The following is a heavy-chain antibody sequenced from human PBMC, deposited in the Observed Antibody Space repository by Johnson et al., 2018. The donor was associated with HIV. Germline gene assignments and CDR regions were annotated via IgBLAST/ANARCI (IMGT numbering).Heavy chain of an antibody. CDR2: ISYDGSNK. Sequence: QVQLVESGGGVVQPGRSLRLSCAASGFTFSSYAMHWVRQAPGKGLEWVAVISYDGSNKYYADSVKGRFTLSRDHSKNTLYLQMNSLRAEDTAVYYCARAGAVVITTEDAFDIWGQGTMVTVSS. V-gene: IGHV3-30-3*01. J-gene: IGHJ3*02. CDR3: ARAGAVVITTEDAFDI. D-gene: IGHD3-22*01. CDR1: GFTFSSYA.